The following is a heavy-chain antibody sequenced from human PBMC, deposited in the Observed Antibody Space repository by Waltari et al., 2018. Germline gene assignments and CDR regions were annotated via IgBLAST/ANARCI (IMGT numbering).Heavy chain of an antibody. J-gene: IGHJ4*02. CDR1: GYTFTSYA. D-gene: IGHD6-13*01. V-gene: IGHV1-3*01. Sequence: QVQLVQSGAEVKKPGASVKVSCKASGYTFTSYAIHWVRQAPGQRLEWMGWINAGNGNTKYSKKFQGRVTITRDTSASTAYMELSSLRSEDTAVYYCAGILGSGSWFLFDYWGQGTLVTVSS. CDR2: INAGNGNT. CDR3: AGILGSGSWFLFDY.